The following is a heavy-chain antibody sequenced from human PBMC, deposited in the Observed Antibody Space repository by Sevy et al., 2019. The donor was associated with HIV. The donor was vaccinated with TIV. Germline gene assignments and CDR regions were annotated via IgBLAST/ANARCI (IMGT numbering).Heavy chain of an antibody. CDR1: GFTFSSYS. CDR2: ISSSSSYI. J-gene: IGHJ6*02. Sequence: GGSVRLSCAASGFTFSSYSMNWVRQAPGKGLEWVSSISSSSSYIYYADSVKGRFTISRDNAKNSPYMQMNSLRAEDTAVYYCARVFEDYDFWSGYYDYYYYGMDVWGQGTTVTVSS. V-gene: IGHV3-21*01. D-gene: IGHD3-3*01. CDR3: ARVFEDYDFWSGYYDYYYYGMDV.